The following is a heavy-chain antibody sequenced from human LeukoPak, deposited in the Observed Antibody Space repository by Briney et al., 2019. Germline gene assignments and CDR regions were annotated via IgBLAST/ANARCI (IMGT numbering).Heavy chain of an antibody. CDR3: ATPLDYYDTSDSHQGGD. CDR2: IYPRDGGT. CDR1: GYTFTSNY. V-gene: IGHV1-46*01. J-gene: IGHJ4*02. Sequence: GASVKVSCKASGYTFTSNYIHWVRQAPGQGLEWMGMIYPRDGGTSYAQKFQGRVTVTRDTSTSTVHMELSGLRAEDTAVYYCATPLDYYDTSDSHQGGDWGQGTLVTVSS. D-gene: IGHD3-22*01.